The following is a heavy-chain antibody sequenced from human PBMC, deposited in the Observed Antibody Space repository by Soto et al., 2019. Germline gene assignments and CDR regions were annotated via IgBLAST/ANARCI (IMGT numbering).Heavy chain of an antibody. CDR3: ATVQLERRLVYYYYGMDV. J-gene: IGHJ6*02. D-gene: IGHD1-1*01. V-gene: IGHV1-18*01. CDR2: ISAYNGNT. Sequence: ASVKVSCKASGYTFTSYGISWVRQAPGQGLEWMGWISAYNGNTNYAQKLQGRVTMTTDTSTSTAHMELRSLRSDDTAVYYCATVQLERRLVYYYYGMDVWGQGTTVTVSS. CDR1: GYTFTSYG.